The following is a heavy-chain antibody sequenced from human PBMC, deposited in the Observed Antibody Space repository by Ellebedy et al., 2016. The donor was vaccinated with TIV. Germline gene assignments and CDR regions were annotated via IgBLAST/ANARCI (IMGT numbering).Heavy chain of an antibody. V-gene: IGHV4-34*01. Sequence: LRLSXAVNGGSFSAYYWTWIRQPPGKGLEWIGEINHSGSTNYNSSLKSRVTISVDTAKNQFSLKLSSVTAADTAVYYCAREVRDGYNIDAFDIWGQGTMVTVSS. CDR2: INHSGST. CDR1: GGSFSAYY. CDR3: AREVRDGYNIDAFDI. J-gene: IGHJ3*02. D-gene: IGHD5-24*01.